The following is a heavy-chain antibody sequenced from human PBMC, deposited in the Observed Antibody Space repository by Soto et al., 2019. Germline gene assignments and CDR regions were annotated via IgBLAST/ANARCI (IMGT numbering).Heavy chain of an antibody. Sequence: EVQLVESGGGLVQPGGSLRLSCAASGFTFSSYWMHWVRQAPGKGLVWVSRINSDGSSTSYADSVKGRFTISRDNAKHTLYLQMTSLRAEDTAVYYCARVSFRGDHREFPFDYWGQGTLVTVSS. J-gene: IGHJ4*02. CDR3: ARVSFRGDHREFPFDY. D-gene: IGHD4-17*01. CDR2: INSDGSST. CDR1: GFTFSSYW. V-gene: IGHV3-74*01.